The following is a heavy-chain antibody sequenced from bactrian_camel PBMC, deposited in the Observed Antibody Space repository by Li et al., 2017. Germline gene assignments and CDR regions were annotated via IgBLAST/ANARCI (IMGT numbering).Heavy chain of an antibody. D-gene: IGHD1*01. V-gene: IGHV3S28*01. CDR2: ISNTGIST. J-gene: IGHJ4*01. Sequence: GGSLRLSCAASGFTFSSYGMSWVRQAPGKGLEWVSTISNTGISTYDSGSVKGRYTISRDNAKNTLYLQMDSLKPEDTARYFCAADTLWFGLNPQYRYWGQGTQVTVS. CDR3: AADTLWFGLNPQYRY. CDR1: GFTFSSYG.